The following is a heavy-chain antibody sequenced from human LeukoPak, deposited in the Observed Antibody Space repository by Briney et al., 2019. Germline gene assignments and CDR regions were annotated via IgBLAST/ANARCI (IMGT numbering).Heavy chain of an antibody. CDR2: INYSGRT. V-gene: IGHV4-59*01. CDR3: ARESTTGVDY. D-gene: IGHD1-1*01. J-gene: IGHJ4*02. Sequence: SETLSLTCTVSGGSISTYYWSWVRQPPGKGLEWIGYINYSGRTNANSSLKSRVAISVDTSKNQFSLRLSSVTAADTAVYYCARESTTGVDYWGQGTLVTVSS. CDR1: GGSISTYY.